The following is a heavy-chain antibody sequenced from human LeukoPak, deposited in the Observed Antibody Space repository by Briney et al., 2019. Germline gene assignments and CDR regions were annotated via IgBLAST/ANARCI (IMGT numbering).Heavy chain of an antibody. V-gene: IGHV1-2*02. J-gene: IGHJ4*02. CDR1: GYTVTGYY. CDR3: ARDLMTTQTWDFDY. D-gene: IGHD3-16*01. CDR2: IKPNSGAT. Sequence: ASVKVSCKGFGYTVTGYYMHWVRQAPGQGLEWMAWIKPNSGATNYAQKFQGRVTVTRHMSISTAYMDLSSLEPGDTAVYYCARDLMTTQTWDFDYWGQGTLVSVSS.